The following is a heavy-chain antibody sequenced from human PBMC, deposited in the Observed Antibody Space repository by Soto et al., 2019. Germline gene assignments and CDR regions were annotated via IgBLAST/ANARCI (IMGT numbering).Heavy chain of an antibody. V-gene: IGHV4-59*01. Sequence: SETLSLTCTVSGDYISAYYWSWIRQPPGKGLEWIGHIYNSGFTNYNPSLEGRVTISVDTSRNYFSLKVRSVTTADTAVYYCARLERTVTGYYYYYGVDVWGQGTTVTVSS. CDR2: IYNSGFT. D-gene: IGHD4-17*01. CDR1: GDYISAYY. J-gene: IGHJ6*02. CDR3: ARLERTVTGYYYYYGVDV.